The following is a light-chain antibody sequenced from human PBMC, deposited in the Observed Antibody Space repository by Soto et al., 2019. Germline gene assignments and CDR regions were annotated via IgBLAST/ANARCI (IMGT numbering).Light chain of an antibody. J-gene: IGKJ1*01. CDR2: SAS. V-gene: IGKV1-9*01. CDR1: QDINNY. CDR3: LQVNSFPRT. Sequence: IQLTQSPSSLSASVGDRVTITCRASQDINNYLAWYQQKPGKAPQYLIQSASTLASGVPSRFSGSGSGTDFILTINNLQPEDVATYYCLQVNSFPRTFGQGTKVDIK.